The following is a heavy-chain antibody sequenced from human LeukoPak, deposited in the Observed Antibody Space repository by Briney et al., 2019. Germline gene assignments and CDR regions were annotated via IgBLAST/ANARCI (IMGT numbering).Heavy chain of an antibody. CDR2: IYHSGST. CDR3: ARGGEYQLLPPDS. D-gene: IGHD2-2*01. CDR1: GGSISSGGYS. Sequence: PSQTLSLTCAVSGGSISSGGYSWSWIRQPPGKGLEWIGYIYHSGSTYYNPSLKSRVTISVDRSKNQFSLTLTSVTAADTAVYYCARGGEYQLLPPDSWGQGTLVTVSS. J-gene: IGHJ4*02. V-gene: IGHV4-30-2*01.